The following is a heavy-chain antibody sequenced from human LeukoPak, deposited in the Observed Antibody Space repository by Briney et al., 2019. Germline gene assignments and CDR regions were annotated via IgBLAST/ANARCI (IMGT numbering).Heavy chain of an antibody. CDR3: ARGIVWFDP. CDR1: GGSISSDY. D-gene: IGHD1-26*01. V-gene: IGHV4-59*01. Sequence: SETLSLTCTVSGGSISSDYWTWIRQPPGKGLEWIGSIYYSGTTKYNPSLKSRVTISVDTSKNQFSLKLSSVTAADTAVYYCARGIVWFDPWGQGTLVTVSS. CDR2: IYYSGTT. J-gene: IGHJ5*02.